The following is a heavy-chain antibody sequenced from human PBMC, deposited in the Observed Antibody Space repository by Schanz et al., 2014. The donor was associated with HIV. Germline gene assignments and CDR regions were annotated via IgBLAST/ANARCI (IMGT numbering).Heavy chain of an antibody. D-gene: IGHD4-17*01. CDR3: ACECDYGGNSCFDY. CDR2: ISWNSGSI. V-gene: IGHV3-9*01. J-gene: IGHJ4*02. CDR1: GFTFGNYA. Sequence: VQLVESGGGLVQPGRSLRLSCAGSGFTFGNYAMHWVRQAPGKGLEWVSCISWNSGSIGYADSVKGRFTISRDNAKNSLYLQMNSLRAEDTALYYCACECDYGGNSCFDYWGQGTLVTVSS.